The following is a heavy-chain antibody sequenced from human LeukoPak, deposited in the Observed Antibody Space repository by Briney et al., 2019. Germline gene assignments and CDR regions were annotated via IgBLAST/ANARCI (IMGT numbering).Heavy chain of an antibody. CDR3: ARGEGSSWYGSKGFDY. J-gene: IGHJ4*02. D-gene: IGHD6-13*01. Sequence: SETLSLTCTVSGGSISSSSYYWGWIRQPPGKGLEWIGSIYYSGSTYYNPSLKSRVTISVDTSKNQFSLKLSSVTAADTAVYYCARGEGSSWYGSKGFDYWGQGTLVTVSS. V-gene: IGHV4-39*01. CDR2: IYYSGST. CDR1: GGSISSSSYY.